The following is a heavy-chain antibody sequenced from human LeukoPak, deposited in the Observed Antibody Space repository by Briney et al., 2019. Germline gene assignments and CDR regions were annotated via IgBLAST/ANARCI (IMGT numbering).Heavy chain of an antibody. CDR1: GFTFRGSD. J-gene: IGHJ2*01. CDR2: IKTKAESYAT. Sequence: GGSLKLSCAASGFTFRGSDIHWVRPASGKGVEGIGRIKTKAESYATAYVVSVKGRFTLSRDDSKNTAFLQMNSLKTEDTALYYCTRRMVTADWHADLWGRGTLVTVSS. D-gene: IGHD2-15*01. CDR3: TRRMVTADWHADL. V-gene: IGHV3-73*01.